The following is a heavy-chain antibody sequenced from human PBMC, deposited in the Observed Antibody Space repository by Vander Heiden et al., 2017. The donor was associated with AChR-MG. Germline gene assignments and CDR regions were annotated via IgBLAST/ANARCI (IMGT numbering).Heavy chain of an antibody. Sequence: QVQLVQSGAEVKKPGASVQVSCTASGYTFTSSGLSWVRQAPGQGLAWMGWISAYNGNTTYAQKLQGRVTMTTEKSTSTAYMGLRSLRSDDTAVYYCARLRVAGNKLHWEGHYYYYGMEVWGQGTKGTGSS. CDR3: ARLRVAGNKLHWEGHYYYYGMEV. CDR2: ISAYNGNT. V-gene: IGHV1-18*01. J-gene: IGHJ6*02. D-gene: IGHD1-26*01. CDR1: GYTFTSSG.